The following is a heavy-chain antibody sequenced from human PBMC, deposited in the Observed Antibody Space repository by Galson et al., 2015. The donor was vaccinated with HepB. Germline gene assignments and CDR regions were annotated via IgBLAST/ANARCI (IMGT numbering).Heavy chain of an antibody. CDR1: GFTFSSYS. Sequence: SLRLSCAASGFTFSSYSMNWVRQAPGKGLEWVSYISTSSSIIYYADSVKGRFTISRDNAKKSLYLQMNSLRAEDTAVYFCARDGGDSNFDYWGQGPLVTVSS. CDR3: ARDGGDSNFDY. D-gene: IGHD3-16*01. V-gene: IGHV3-48*01. J-gene: IGHJ4*02. CDR2: ISTSSSII.